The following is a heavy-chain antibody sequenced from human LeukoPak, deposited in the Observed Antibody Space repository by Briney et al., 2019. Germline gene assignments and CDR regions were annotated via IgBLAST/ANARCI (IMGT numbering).Heavy chain of an antibody. CDR3: AKDMGIDP. CDR2: IYTSGAT. Sequence: PGGSLRLSCAAAGFSVSNNYMNWVRQAPGKGLQWVAVIYTSGATKSADSVKGRFTVSRDTSKNTVFLQMNGLRLEDTAVYYCAKDMGIDPWGREPWSPSS. CDR1: GFSVSNNY. D-gene: IGHD2-15*01. V-gene: IGHV3-53*01. J-gene: IGHJ5*02.